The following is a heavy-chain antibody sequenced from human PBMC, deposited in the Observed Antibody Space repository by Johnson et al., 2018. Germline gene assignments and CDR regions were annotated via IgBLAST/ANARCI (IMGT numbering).Heavy chain of an antibody. D-gene: IGHD1-26*01. CDR3: ARANSGSYPPGAFDI. CDR2: IYPGDSDT. Sequence: EVQLVESGAEVKKPGESLKISCKGSGYSFTSYWIGWVRQMPGKGLEWMGIIYPGDSDTRYSPSFQGQVTISADKSISTAYLQWSSLEASDTAMSYCARANSGSYPPGAFDIWGQGTMVTGSS. J-gene: IGHJ3*02. V-gene: IGHV5-51*01. CDR1: GYSFTSYW.